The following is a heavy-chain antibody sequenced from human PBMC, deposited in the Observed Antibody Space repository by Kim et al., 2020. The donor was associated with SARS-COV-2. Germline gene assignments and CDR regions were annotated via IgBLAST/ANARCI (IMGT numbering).Heavy chain of an antibody. CDR1: GFTFSSYA. Sequence: GGSLRLSCAASGFTFSSYAMSWVRQAPGKGLEWVSAISGSGGSTYYADSVKGRFTISRDNSKNTLYLQMNSLRAEDTAVYYCAKDLLVFSSVGGVTDYWGQGTLVTVSS. CDR2: ISGSGGST. CDR3: AKDLLVFSSVGGVTDY. J-gene: IGHJ4*02. V-gene: IGHV3-23*01. D-gene: IGHD2-15*01.